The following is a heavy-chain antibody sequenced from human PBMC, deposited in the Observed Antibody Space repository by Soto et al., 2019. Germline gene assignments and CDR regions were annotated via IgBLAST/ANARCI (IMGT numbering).Heavy chain of an antibody. V-gene: IGHV1-69*01. CDR1: GGTFSSYA. Sequence: QVQLVQSGAEVKKPGSSVKVSCKASGGTFSSYAISWVRQAPGQGLEWMGGIIPIFGTANYAQKFQGRVTITADESTSTADMELSSLRSEDTAVYYCARSEAGTTLIPFDPWGQGTLVTVSS. CDR2: IIPIFGTA. J-gene: IGHJ5*02. CDR3: ARSEAGTTLIPFDP. D-gene: IGHD1-1*01.